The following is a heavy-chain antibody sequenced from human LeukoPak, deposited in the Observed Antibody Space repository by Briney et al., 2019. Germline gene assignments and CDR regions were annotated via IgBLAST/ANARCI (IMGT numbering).Heavy chain of an antibody. D-gene: IGHD6-6*01. CDR2: IKSKTNGGTT. Sequence: PGGSPRLSCVASKFTFSNAWLGWVRQAPGKGLEWVGRIKSKTNGGTTDYAAPVKGRFTISRDDSENMLYLQMNSLKTEDTAMYYCTTDQAVAALPLVAYWGQGTLVTVSS. V-gene: IGHV3-15*01. CDR3: TTDQAVAALPLVAY. J-gene: IGHJ4*02. CDR1: KFTFSNAW.